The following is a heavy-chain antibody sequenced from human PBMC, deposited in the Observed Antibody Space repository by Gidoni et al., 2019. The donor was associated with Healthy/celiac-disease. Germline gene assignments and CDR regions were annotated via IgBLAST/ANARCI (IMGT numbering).Heavy chain of an antibody. Sequence: QVQLVESGGGVVQPGRSLSLSCAASGFTFSSYGMHWVRQAPRKGLEWVAVIWYDGSNKYYADSVKGRFTISRDNSKNTLYLQMNSLRAEDTAVYYCARTSRSVVLGARDGMDVWGQGTTVTVSS. J-gene: IGHJ6*02. V-gene: IGHV3-33*01. CDR3: ARTSRSVVLGARDGMDV. CDR2: IWYDGSNK. CDR1: GFTFSSYG. D-gene: IGHD1-26*01.